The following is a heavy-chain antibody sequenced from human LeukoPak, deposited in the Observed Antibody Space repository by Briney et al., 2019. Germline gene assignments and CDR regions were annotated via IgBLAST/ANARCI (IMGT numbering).Heavy chain of an antibody. D-gene: IGHD5-18*01. CDR1: GGSISSSSYY. CDR3: ARHLRGYSNGPFDF. Sequence: ESTATVSLTCTVSGGSISSSSYYWGWIRQPPGKGLEWIGSIYYGGNTYYNPSLKSRVSISVDTSENQFSLKLSSVTAADTAVYYCARHLRGYSNGPFDFWGQGTLVTVPS. V-gene: IGHV4-39*01. CDR2: IYYGGNT. J-gene: IGHJ4*02.